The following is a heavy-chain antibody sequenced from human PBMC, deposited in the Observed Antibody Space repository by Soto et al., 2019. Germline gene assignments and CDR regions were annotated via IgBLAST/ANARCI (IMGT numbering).Heavy chain of an antibody. CDR1: GDSFSRSNL. D-gene: IGHD1-26*01. J-gene: IGHJ4*02. Sequence: QVQLQESGPGLVEPSGTLSLPCGVSGDSFSRSNLCTWVRQPPGKGLEWIGDILHTGHTDYRPSLRSRLTIPIDSSTKEFSLTLTSVTATDTAIYYCARSPRRVDGKLYLDYWGQGVRVTVSS. CDR2: ILHTGHT. CDR3: ARSPRRVDGKLYLDY. V-gene: IGHV4-4*02.